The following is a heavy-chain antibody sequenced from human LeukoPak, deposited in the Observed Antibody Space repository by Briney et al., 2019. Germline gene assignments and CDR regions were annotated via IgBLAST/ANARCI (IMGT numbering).Heavy chain of an antibody. CDR3: ARDRGSGWGDWGGY. V-gene: IGHV3-21*01. CDR2: ISSSSSYI. D-gene: IGHD6-19*01. Sequence: GGSLRLSCAASGFTFSSYSMNWVRQAPGKGLEWVSSISSSSSYIYYADSVKGRFTISRDNAKNSLYLQMNSLRAEDTAVYYCARDRGSGWGDWGGYWGQGTLVTVSS. J-gene: IGHJ4*02. CDR1: GFTFSSYS.